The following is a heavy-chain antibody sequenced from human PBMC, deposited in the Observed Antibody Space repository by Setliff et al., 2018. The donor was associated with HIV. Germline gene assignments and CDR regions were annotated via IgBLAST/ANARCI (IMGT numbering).Heavy chain of an antibody. D-gene: IGHD3-3*01. J-gene: IGHJ6*03. CDR3: ARWHSYYDFWSGYYRYYMDV. CDR1: GYTFTSYY. V-gene: IGHV1-46*01. Sequence: GASVKVSCKASGYTFTSYYMHWVRQAPGQGLEWMGIINLSGGSTSYAQKFQGRVTMTRDTSTSTVYMELSSLRSEDTAVYYCARWHSYYDFWSGYYRYYMDVWGKGTTVTSP. CDR2: INLSGGST.